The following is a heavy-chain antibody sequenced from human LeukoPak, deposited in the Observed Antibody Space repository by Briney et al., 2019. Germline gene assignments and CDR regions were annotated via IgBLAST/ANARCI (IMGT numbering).Heavy chain of an antibody. V-gene: IGHV3-43*02. D-gene: IGHD1-26*01. CDR2: ISGDGGST. Sequence: GGSLRLSCAASGFTFDDYAMHWVRQAPGKGLEWVSLISGDGGSTYYADSVKGRFTISRGNSKNSLYLQMNSLRTEDTALYYCAKDITSGSYSTGPGNWGQGTLVTVSS. CDR1: GFTFDDYA. J-gene: IGHJ4*02. CDR3: AKDITSGSYSTGPGN.